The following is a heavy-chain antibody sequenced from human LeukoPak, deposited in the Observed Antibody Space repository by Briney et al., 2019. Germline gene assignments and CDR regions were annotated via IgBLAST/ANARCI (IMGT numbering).Heavy chain of an antibody. J-gene: IGHJ4*02. CDR3: ARTQAEPYYFDY. V-gene: IGHV3-74*01. CDR2: INNDGSST. D-gene: IGHD1-14*01. Sequence: GGSLRLSCAASGFTFSSYWMHWVRQAPGKGLVWVSRINNDGSSTSYAGSVKGRFTISRDNAKNTLYLRMNSLRAEDTAVYYCARTQAEPYYFDYWGQGTLVTVSS. CDR1: GFTFSSYW.